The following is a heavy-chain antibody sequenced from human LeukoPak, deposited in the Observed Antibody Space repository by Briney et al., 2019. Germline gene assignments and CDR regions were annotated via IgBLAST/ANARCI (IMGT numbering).Heavy chain of an antibody. J-gene: IGHJ4*02. CDR2: IYYSGST. Sequence: NPSETLSLTCTVSGGSISSGGYYWSWIRQHPGKGLEWIGYIYYSGSTYYNPSLKSRVTISVDTSKNQFSLKLSSVTAADTALYYCAYSGSYGHLGYWGQGIPVTVSS. CDR3: AYSGSYGHLGY. V-gene: IGHV4-31*03. CDR1: GGSISSGGYY. D-gene: IGHD1-26*01.